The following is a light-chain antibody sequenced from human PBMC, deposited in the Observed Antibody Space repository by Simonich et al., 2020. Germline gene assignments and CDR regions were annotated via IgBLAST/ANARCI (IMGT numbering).Light chain of an antibody. V-gene: IGKV2-28*01. CDR3: MQALQTPWT. Sequence: DIVMTQTPLSLSVTPGQPASISCKSSKSLLHSDGKTSLYWYLQKPGQSPQLLIYLGSNRASGVPDRFSGSGSGTDFTLKISRVEAEDVGVYYCMQALQTPWTFGQGTKVEIK. CDR2: LGS. J-gene: IGKJ1*01. CDR1: KSLLHSDGKTS.